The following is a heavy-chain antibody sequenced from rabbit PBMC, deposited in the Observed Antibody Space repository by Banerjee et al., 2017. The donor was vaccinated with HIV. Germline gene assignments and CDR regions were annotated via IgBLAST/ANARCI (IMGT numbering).Heavy chain of an antibody. Sequence: QEQLVESGGGLVQPEGSLTLTCKASGFTLSSSYYMCWVRQAPGKGLEWIACIYVGDGDTFYASWVNGRFSISIPSSTTVTLQMTSLTAADTATYFCARDSSGNDNYPTLFNLWGPGTLVTVS. CDR3: ARDSSGNDNYPTLFNL. V-gene: IGHV1S45*01. CDR2: IYVGDGDT. J-gene: IGHJ4*01. CDR1: GFTLSSSYY. D-gene: IGHD1-1*01.